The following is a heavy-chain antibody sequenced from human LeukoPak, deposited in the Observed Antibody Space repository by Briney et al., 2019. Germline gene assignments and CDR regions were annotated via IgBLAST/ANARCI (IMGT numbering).Heavy chain of an antibody. J-gene: IGHJ4*02. CDR2: IIPIFGTA. V-gene: IGHV1-69*05. Sequence: ASVKVSCKASGGTFSSYAISWVRQAPGQGLEWMGGIIPIFGTANYAQKFQGRVTITTDESTSTAYMELSGLRSEDTAVYYCARGTRGTMVVTQLDYWGQGTLVTVSS. CDR1: GGTFSSYA. D-gene: IGHD4-23*01. CDR3: ARGTRGTMVVTQLDY.